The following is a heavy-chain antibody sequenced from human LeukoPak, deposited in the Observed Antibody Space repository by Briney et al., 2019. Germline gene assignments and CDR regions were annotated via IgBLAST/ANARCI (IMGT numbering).Heavy chain of an antibody. D-gene: IGHD6-6*01. CDR3: ARGYSSSGSLLFDY. J-gene: IGHJ4*02. CDR1: GYTFTSYG. Sequence: GASVKVSCKASGYTFTSYGISWVRQAPGQGLEWMGWISAYNGNTNYAQKFQGRVTMTRDTSISTAYMELSRLRSDDTAVYYCARGYSSSGSLLFDYWGQGTLVTVSS. V-gene: IGHV1-18*01. CDR2: ISAYNGNT.